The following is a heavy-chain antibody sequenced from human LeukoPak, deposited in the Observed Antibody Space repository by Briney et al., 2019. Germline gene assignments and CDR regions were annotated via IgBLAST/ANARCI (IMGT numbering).Heavy chain of an antibody. CDR1: GHTFTGYY. CDR3: ARDRDSSSWYFYSELPTLDY. J-gene: IGHJ4*02. CDR2: ISAYNGNT. V-gene: IGHV1-18*04. Sequence: ASVKVSCKASGHTFTGYYMHWVRQAPGQGLEWMGWISAYNGNTNYAQKLQGRVTMTTDTSTSTAYMELRSLRSDDTAVYYCARDRDSSSWYFYSELPTLDYWGQGTLVTVSS. D-gene: IGHD6-13*01.